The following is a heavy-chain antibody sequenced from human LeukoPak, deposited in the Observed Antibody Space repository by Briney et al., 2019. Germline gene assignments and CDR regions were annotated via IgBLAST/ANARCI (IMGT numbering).Heavy chain of an antibody. CDR1: GFTFSSYG. CDR3: ARDLLGNWGFDH. J-gene: IGHJ4*02. D-gene: IGHD7-27*01. CDR2: ISSGGVVT. Sequence: GECLTLSCAVSGFTFSSYGINWVRQAPGNGRGWDSLISSGGVVTYYADSVKGRFTISRDNSKNTVYLQMNSLRPEDAGVYYCARDLLGNWGFDHWGQGTLVTVSS. V-gene: IGHV3-NL1*01.